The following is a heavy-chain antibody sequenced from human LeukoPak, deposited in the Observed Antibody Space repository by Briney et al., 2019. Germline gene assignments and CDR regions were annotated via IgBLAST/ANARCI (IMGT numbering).Heavy chain of an antibody. J-gene: IGHJ4*02. D-gene: IGHD4-17*01. CDR2: ISYDGSNK. CDR1: GFTFSSYA. CDR3: ARVKSSYGDQYYFDY. Sequence: PGGSLRLSCAASGFTFSSYAMSWVRQAPGKGLEWVAVISYDGSNKYYADSVKGRFTISRDNSKNTLYLQMNSLRAEDTAVYYCARVKSSYGDQYYFDYWGQGTLVTVSS. V-gene: IGHV3-30-3*01.